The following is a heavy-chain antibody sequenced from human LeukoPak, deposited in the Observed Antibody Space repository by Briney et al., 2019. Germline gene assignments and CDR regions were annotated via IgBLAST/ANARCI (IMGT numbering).Heavy chain of an antibody. Sequence: ASVKVSCKASGGTFSSYAISWVRQAPGQGLEWMGGIIPIFGTANYAQKFQGRVTITTDESTSTAYMELSSLRSEDTAVYYCARESSIAADNWLDPWGQGTLVTVSS. J-gene: IGHJ5*02. CDR3: ARESSIAADNWLDP. V-gene: IGHV1-69*05. D-gene: IGHD6-6*01. CDR1: GGTFSSYA. CDR2: IIPIFGTA.